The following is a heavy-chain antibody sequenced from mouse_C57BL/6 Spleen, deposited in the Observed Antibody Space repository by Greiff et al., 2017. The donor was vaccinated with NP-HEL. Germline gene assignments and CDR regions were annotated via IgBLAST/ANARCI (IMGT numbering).Heavy chain of an antibody. J-gene: IGHJ1*03. CDR2: ISDGGSYT. V-gene: IGHV5-4*03. D-gene: IGHD2-4*01. CDR3: ARGGDYEGYFDV. CDR1: GFTFSSYA. Sequence: DVMLVESGGGLVKPGGSLKLSCAVSGFTFSSYAMSWVRQTPEKRLEWVATISDGGSYTYYPDNVKGRYTISRDNAKNNLYLQMSHLKSEDTAMYYCARGGDYEGYFDVWGTGTTVTVSS.